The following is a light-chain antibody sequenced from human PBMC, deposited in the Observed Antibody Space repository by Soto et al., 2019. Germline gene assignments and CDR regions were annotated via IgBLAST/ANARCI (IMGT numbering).Light chain of an antibody. CDR3: SSYGGSTNLK. CDR2: EVS. Sequence: QSALTQPPSASGSPGQSVTISCSGTSSDGGGYNYVSWYQQHPGTSPKLMIYEVSKRPSGVPDRLSGSKSGNTASLTVSGLQAEDEADYYCSSYGGSTNLKFGGGTKLTDL. J-gene: IGLJ2*01. CDR1: SSDGGGYNY. V-gene: IGLV2-8*01.